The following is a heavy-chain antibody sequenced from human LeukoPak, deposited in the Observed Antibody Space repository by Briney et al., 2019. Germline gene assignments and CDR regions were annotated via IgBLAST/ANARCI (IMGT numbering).Heavy chain of an antibody. J-gene: IGHJ4*02. D-gene: IGHD3-16*01. CDR2: ISSDGSKK. CDR1: GFTFSNYG. CDR3: ARGSYGQAYFDY. V-gene: IGHV3-30*03. Sequence: GGSLRLSCAASGFTFSNYGMHWVRQAPGKGLEWVAVISSDGSKKYYADSVKGRFTISRDNAKNSLYLQMNSLRAEDTAVYYCARGSYGQAYFDYWGQGTLVTVSS.